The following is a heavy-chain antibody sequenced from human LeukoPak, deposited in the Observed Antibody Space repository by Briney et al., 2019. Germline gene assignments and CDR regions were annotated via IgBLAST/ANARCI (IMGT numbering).Heavy chain of an antibody. D-gene: IGHD1-1*01. Sequence: SETLSLTCAVYGGSFSGYYWSWIRQPPGKGLEWMGEINHSGSTNYNPSLKSRVTISVDTSKNQFSLKLSSVTAADTAVYYCARGPTISETGYFDYWGQGTLVTASS. CDR1: GGSFSGYY. CDR2: INHSGST. V-gene: IGHV4-34*01. J-gene: IGHJ4*03. CDR3: ARGPTISETGYFDY.